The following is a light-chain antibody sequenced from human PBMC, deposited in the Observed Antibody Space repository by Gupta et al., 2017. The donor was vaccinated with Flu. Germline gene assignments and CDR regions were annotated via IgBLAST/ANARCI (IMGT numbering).Light chain of an antibody. CDR2: RAS. Sequence: DIQMTQSPSTLSASVGDRVTITCRASQSLKNWLAWYQQQSGKAPKLLIYRASGLDSGVPPRFSGRGSGTKDTFTINDLEPEDSATYYCQQYQSSVCTFGQGTXV. V-gene: IGKV1-5*03. CDR1: QSLKNW. CDR3: QQYQSSVCT. J-gene: IGKJ2*02.